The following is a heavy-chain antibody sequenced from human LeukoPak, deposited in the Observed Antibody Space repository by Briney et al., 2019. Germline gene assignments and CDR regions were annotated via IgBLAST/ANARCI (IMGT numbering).Heavy chain of an antibody. D-gene: IGHD3-3*01. CDR2: ISYDGSNK. CDR3: ARDGSITIFGVAVLLNDY. Sequence: GRSLRLSCAASGFTFSSYAMHWVRQAPGKGLEWVAVISYDGSNKYYADSVKGRSTISRDNSKNTLYLQMNSLRAEDTAVYYRARDGSITIFGVAVLLNDYWGQGTLVTVSS. V-gene: IGHV3-30-3*01. J-gene: IGHJ4*02. CDR1: GFTFSSYA.